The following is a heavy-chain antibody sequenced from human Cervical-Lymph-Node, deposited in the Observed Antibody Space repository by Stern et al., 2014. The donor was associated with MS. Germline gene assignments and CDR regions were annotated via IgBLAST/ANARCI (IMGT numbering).Heavy chain of an antibody. CDR2: IYYSGST. CDR3: ARGGEYYDSSGYSLLDY. Sequence: VQLVESGPGLVKPSQTLSLTCTVSGGSISSGDYYWSWIRQPPGKGLEWIGYIYYSGSTYYNPSLKSRVTISVDTSKNQFSLKLSSVTAADTAVYYCARGGEYYDSSGYSLLDYWGQGTLVTVSS. CDR1: GGSISSGDYY. V-gene: IGHV4-30-4*01. J-gene: IGHJ4*02. D-gene: IGHD3-22*01.